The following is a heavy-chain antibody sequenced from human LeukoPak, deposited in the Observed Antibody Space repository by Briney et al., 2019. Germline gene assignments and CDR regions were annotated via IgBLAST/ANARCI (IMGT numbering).Heavy chain of an antibody. CDR1: GYTFTSYD. J-gene: IGHJ4*02. D-gene: IGHD1-26*01. Sequence: ASENLSCKASGYTFTSYDSNWVRQATRQALEKILWMNPNSDNTGYAQKIQAIVTMTSNTSISTAYMELSRLRSEDTAVYYCARVGVGGSYSFDYWGQGTLVTVSS. CDR3: ARVGVGGSYSFDY. CDR2: MNPNSDNT. V-gene: IGHV1-8*01.